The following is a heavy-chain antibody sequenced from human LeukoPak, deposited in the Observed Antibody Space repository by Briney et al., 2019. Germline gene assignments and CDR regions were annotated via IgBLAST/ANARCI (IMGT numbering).Heavy chain of an antibody. D-gene: IGHD3-10*01. Sequence: GGSLRLSCAASGFTVTSDCMSWVRQAPGKGLEGVSVMYRGGSTYYADSVQGRFTISRDNSNNTLYLQMNSLRADDTAVYYCTLRGSGSHYEGASVYWGQGTLVTVSS. CDR3: TLRGSGSHYEGASVY. CDR1: GFTVTSDC. J-gene: IGHJ4*02. CDR2: MYRGGST. V-gene: IGHV3-66*01.